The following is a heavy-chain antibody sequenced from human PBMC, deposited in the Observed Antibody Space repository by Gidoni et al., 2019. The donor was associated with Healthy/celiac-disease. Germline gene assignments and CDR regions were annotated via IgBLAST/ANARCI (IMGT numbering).Heavy chain of an antibody. Sequence: QLQLQESGPGLVKPSETLSLTCTVSGASISSSSYSWGWIRQPPGKGLEWIGSIYYSGSTYYNTSLKSRVTISVDTSKNQFSLKLSSVTAADTAVYYCARLILRQGYFDYWGQGTLVTVSS. J-gene: IGHJ4*02. CDR1: GASISSSSYS. CDR2: IYYSGST. CDR3: ARLILRQGYFDY. V-gene: IGHV4-39*01.